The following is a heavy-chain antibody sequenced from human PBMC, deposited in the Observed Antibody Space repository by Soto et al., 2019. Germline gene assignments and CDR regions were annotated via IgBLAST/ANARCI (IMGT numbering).Heavy chain of an antibody. CDR3: AKDLFLVRGDFDS. CDR1: GFIFSNYG. Sequence: GGSLRFSCAASGFIFSNYGLTWVRQPPGEGLEWVSTISGGVPSTYYADSVKGRFTISRDNSRNTVYLQMNSLRAEDTAVYYCAKDLFLVRGDFDSWGQGT. J-gene: IGHJ4*02. V-gene: IGHV3-23*01. CDR2: ISGGVPST. D-gene: IGHD3-10*01.